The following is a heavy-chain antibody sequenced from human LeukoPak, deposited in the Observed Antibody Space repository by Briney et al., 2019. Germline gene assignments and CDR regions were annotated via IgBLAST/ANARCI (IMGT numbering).Heavy chain of an antibody. CDR1: GFIFDDYA. Sequence: SGRSLRLSCAASGFIFDDYAMHWVRQAPGKGLEWVSIIYAGSSTFYADSVQGRFTISRDISKNSLYLQMNSLRAEDTAVYYCARCDGVDSSGYCCDYWGQGTLVTVSS. CDR2: IYAGSST. CDR3: ARCDGVDSSGYCCDY. J-gene: IGHJ4*02. D-gene: IGHD3-22*01. V-gene: IGHV3-53*01.